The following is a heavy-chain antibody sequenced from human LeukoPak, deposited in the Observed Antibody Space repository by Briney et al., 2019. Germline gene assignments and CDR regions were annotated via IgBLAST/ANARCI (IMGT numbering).Heavy chain of an antibody. Sequence: HPGGSLRLSCEASGFTFNTHAMSWVRQAPGKGLEWVASSTSSGRTPYYTDSVKGRFTISRDNSKNTLYLQMDSLRGEDTAVYYCAKDRPNFYETSGSYYKIKGDFWGQGSLVTVSS. CDR2: STSSGRTP. V-gene: IGHV3-23*01. CDR3: AKDRPNFYETSGSYYKIKGDF. J-gene: IGHJ4*02. CDR1: GFTFNTHA. D-gene: IGHD3-10*01.